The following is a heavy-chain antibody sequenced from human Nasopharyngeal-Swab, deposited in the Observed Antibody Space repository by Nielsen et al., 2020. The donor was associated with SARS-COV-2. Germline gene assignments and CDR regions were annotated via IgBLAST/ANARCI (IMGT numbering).Heavy chain of an antibody. Sequence: ASVKVSCRASGYTFTSYGISWVRQAPGQGLEWMGWISAYNGNTNYAQKLQGRVTMTTDTSTSTAYMELRSLRSDDTAVYYCAKGIAVADAFDIWGQGTMVTVSS. V-gene: IGHV1-18*04. J-gene: IGHJ3*02. D-gene: IGHD6-19*01. CDR1: GYTFTSYG. CDR3: AKGIAVADAFDI. CDR2: ISAYNGNT.